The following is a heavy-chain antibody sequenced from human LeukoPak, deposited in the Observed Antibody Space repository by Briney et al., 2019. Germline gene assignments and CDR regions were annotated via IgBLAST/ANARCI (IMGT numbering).Heavy chain of an antibody. V-gene: IGHV3-48*03. J-gene: IGHJ4*02. CDR3: ARSFGSGSPTFDF. D-gene: IGHD3-10*01. CDR1: GFTFSSHE. Sequence: PGGSLRLSCAASGFTFSSHEMNWVRQAPGKGLEWVSHISMRGSTIHYADSVKGRFTISRDNAKNSLYLQVSSLRAEDTAVYYCARSFGSGSPTFDFWGQGVRVTVSS. CDR2: ISMRGSTI.